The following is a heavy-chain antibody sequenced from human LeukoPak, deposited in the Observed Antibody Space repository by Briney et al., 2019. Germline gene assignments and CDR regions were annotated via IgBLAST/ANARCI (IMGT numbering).Heavy chain of an antibody. CDR1: GASISSGDYY. V-gene: IGHV4-39*01. J-gene: IGHJ4*02. D-gene: IGHD3-10*01. CDR3: ARSSMFRGVTVDY. Sequence: KPSEALSLTCAVSGASISSGDYYWGWIRQPPGKGLEWIGNIYYSGSTYYNPSLKSRVTISVDTSKSQFSLKLSSVTAADTAVYYCARSSMFRGVTVDYWGQGTLVTVSS. CDR2: IYYSGST.